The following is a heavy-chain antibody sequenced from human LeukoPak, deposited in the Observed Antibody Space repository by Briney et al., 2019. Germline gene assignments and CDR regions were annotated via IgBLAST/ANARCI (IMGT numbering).Heavy chain of an antibody. Sequence: SETLSLTCAVYGGSFSGYYWSWIRQPPGKGLEWIGEINHSGSTNYNPSLKSRVTMSVDTSKNQYSLKLSSVTAADTAVYYCARDSGTTGEVKFDPWGQGTLVTVSS. CDR1: GGSFSGYY. CDR2: INHSGST. D-gene: IGHD3-10*01. J-gene: IGHJ5*02. V-gene: IGHV4-34*01. CDR3: ARDSGTTGEVKFDP.